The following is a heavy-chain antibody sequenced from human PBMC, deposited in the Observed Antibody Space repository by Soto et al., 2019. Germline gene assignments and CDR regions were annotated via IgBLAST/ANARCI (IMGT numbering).Heavy chain of an antibody. CDR2: IYYSGST. Sequence: QVQLQESGPGLVKPSQTLSLTCTVSGGSISSGGYYWSGIRQHPGKGLEWMGYIYYSGSTYYNQSLKSRVTISVDTSKNQFSLKLSSVTAADTAVYYCARGVVVAATLNAFDIWGQGTMVTVSS. V-gene: IGHV4-31*03. J-gene: IGHJ3*02. CDR1: GGSISSGGYY. D-gene: IGHD2-15*01. CDR3: ARGVVVAATLNAFDI.